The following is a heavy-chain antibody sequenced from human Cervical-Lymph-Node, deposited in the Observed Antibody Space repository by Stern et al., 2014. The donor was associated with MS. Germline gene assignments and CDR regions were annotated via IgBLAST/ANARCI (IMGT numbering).Heavy chain of an antibody. D-gene: IGHD1-26*01. V-gene: IGHV3-48*01. Sequence: EVQLVESGGGLVQPGGSLTLSCAASGFSLSSYSMNWIRQAPGRGLEWVSYIGGISRTIFTADSVKGRFTISRDNAKNLLYLQMNSLRAEDTAVYFCARVVRDYYYAMDVWGQGSTVTVSS. J-gene: IGHJ6*02. CDR1: GFSLSSYS. CDR3: ARVVRDYYYAMDV. CDR2: IGGISRTI.